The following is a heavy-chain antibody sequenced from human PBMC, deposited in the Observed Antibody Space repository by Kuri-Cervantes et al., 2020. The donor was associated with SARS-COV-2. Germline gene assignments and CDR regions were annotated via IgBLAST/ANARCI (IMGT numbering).Heavy chain of an antibody. CDR2: MYHSGST. V-gene: IGHV4-39*01. CDR3: ARQSSTRRYYDFWTGDMDV. CDR1: GGSISSSSYY. D-gene: IGHD3-3*01. Sequence: SETLSLTCTVSGGSISSSSYYWGWIRQPPGKGLEWIGSMYHSGSTYYNPSLKSRLTITVDTSKNQFSLKLSSVTAAGTAVYYCARQSSTRRYYDFWTGDMDVWGKGTTVTVSS. J-gene: IGHJ6*03.